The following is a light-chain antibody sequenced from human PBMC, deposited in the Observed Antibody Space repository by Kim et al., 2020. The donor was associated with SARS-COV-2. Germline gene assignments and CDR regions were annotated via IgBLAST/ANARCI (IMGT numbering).Light chain of an antibody. V-gene: IGLV1-44*01. CDR1: TSNIGRNN. CDR2: YDN. Sequence: GQRVTISCSGSTSNIGRNNVNWYQQLPGTAPKLLISYDNQRPSGVPDRFSGSKSGTSASLAISGLQAEDEADYYCATWDDGLRGRMFGGGTKVTVL. CDR3: ATWDDGLRGRM. J-gene: IGLJ3*02.